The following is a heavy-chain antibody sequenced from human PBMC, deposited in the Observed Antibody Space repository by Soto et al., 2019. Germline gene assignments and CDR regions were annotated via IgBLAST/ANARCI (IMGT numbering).Heavy chain of an antibody. Sequence: SETLSLTCTVSGGSISSCDYYWSWIRQPPGKGLEWIGYIYYSGSTYYNPSLKSRVTISVDTSKNQFSLKLSSVTAADTAVYYCARDLVVVAATPGENYYYGMDVWGQGTTVTVSS. CDR3: ARDLVVVAATPGENYYYGMDV. CDR2: IYYSGST. J-gene: IGHJ6*02. V-gene: IGHV4-30-4*01. CDR1: GGSISSCDYY. D-gene: IGHD2-15*01.